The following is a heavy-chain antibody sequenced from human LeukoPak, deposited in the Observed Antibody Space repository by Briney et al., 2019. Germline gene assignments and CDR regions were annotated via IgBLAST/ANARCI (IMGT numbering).Heavy chain of an antibody. CDR2: TLYDGNNK. D-gene: IGHD6-13*01. V-gene: IGHV3-30*02. CDR1: GFIFNAYG. Sequence: GGSLRLSCTASGFIFNAYGMHWVRQAPGKGLEWVAFTLYDGNNKYYADSVKGRFTISRDNSKNTLYLQMNSLRAEDTAVYYCAKDYSSSWPETAFDIWGQGTMVTVSS. J-gene: IGHJ3*02. CDR3: AKDYSSSWPETAFDI.